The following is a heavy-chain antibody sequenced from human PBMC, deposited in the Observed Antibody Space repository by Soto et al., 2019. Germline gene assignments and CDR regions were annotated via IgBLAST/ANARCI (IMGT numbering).Heavy chain of an antibody. Sequence: SETLSLTCTVSGASITCTSYWSWIRQPAGKGLEWIGRFSLSGTTNYNPSLRSRVTMSADVSKNQFSLRLTSVTAADTALYYCXRGMTPPGAPAWYYFDSWGLGTLVTVSS. CDR3: XRGMTPPGAPAWYYFDS. D-gene: IGHD2-8*02. CDR1: GASITCTSY. J-gene: IGHJ4*02. V-gene: IGHV4-4*07. CDR2: FSLSGTT.